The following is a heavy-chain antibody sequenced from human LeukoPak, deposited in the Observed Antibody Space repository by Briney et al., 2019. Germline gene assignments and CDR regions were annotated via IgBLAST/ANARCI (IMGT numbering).Heavy chain of an antibody. CDR2: IHHSGKT. Sequence: MPSETLSLTCTLSGFSVNTNYYWGGTRQPPGKGLEWIGSIHHSGKTFHNPSLRRRVIMSIETTTNQFSLTLSSVTAADTAVYVCASTDRPPGPTSGQRMLVTVSS. CDR3: ASTDRPPGPT. V-gene: IGHV4-38-2*02. CDR1: GFSVNTNYY. D-gene: IGHD7-27*01. J-gene: IGHJ5*02.